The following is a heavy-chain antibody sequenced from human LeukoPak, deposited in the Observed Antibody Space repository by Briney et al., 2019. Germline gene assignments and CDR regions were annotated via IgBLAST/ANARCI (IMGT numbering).Heavy chain of an antibody. D-gene: IGHD3-9*01. Sequence: GASLRLSRVASGFTFSNYAMSWVRQAPGKRLEWVSAVTGRGSSTYYADSVKGRFTISRDNSRNTLFLQMNSLRAEDTAIYYCAKWGDFDILTGYYVSDFWGQGTLVTVSS. CDR3: AKWGDFDILTGYYVSDF. V-gene: IGHV3-23*01. J-gene: IGHJ4*02. CDR2: VTGRGSST. CDR1: GFTFSNYA.